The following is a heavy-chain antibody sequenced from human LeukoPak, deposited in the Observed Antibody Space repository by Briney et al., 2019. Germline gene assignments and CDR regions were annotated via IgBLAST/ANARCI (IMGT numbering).Heavy chain of an antibody. D-gene: IGHD3-22*01. CDR1: GITVSSNY. Sequence: GGSLRLSCVASGITVSSNYMSWVRQAPGKGLEWVSVIYRGGSTYYADSAKGRCTISRDSSKNTLYLQMNSLRAEDTAVYYCARDMYYDSSGIYYSDYWGQGTLVTVSS. CDR2: IYRGGST. J-gene: IGHJ4*02. V-gene: IGHV3-53*01. CDR3: ARDMYYDSSGIYYSDY.